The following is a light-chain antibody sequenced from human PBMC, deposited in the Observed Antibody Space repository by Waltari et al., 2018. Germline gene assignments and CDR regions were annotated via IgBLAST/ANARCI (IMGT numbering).Light chain of an antibody. J-gene: IGKJ2*01. CDR3: QQYNIWPYT. CDR2: KSF. V-gene: IGKV1-5*03. Sequence: DIQMTQSPSTLSASVGDRVTITCRASQSISNWLAWYQQKPGKAPKVLIYKSFTLQSGVPSRFSGSGSETEFSLTISSLQPDDFATYYCQQYNIWPYTVGQGTTLEI. CDR1: QSISNW.